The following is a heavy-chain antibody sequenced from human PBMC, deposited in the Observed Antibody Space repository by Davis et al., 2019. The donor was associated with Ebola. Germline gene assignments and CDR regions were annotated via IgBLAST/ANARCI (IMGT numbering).Heavy chain of an antibody. V-gene: IGHV1-46*01. CDR2: INPSDGGT. D-gene: IGHD4-17*01. CDR1: GYTFTSYY. J-gene: IGHJ4*02. Sequence: AASVKVSCKASGYTFTSYYMHWVRQTPGRGLEWMGMINPSDGGTNYAQKFQGRVTLTTDTSTSTAYMDVRSLRSDDSAVYYCARGSFGDYMFDHWGQGTLVTVSS. CDR3: ARGSFGDYMFDH.